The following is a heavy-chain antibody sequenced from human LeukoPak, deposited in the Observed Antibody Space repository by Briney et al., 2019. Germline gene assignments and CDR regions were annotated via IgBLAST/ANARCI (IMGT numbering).Heavy chain of an antibody. Sequence: PGGSLRLSCAASGFTFSSYIMNWVRQAPGKGLEWVSSISSSSSYIYYADSVKGRFTISRDNAKNSLYLQMNSLRAEDTAVYYCARDRAPTARFDYWGQGTLVTVSS. J-gene: IGHJ4*02. CDR1: GFTFSSYI. CDR3: ARDRAPTARFDY. V-gene: IGHV3-21*01. CDR2: ISSSSSYI.